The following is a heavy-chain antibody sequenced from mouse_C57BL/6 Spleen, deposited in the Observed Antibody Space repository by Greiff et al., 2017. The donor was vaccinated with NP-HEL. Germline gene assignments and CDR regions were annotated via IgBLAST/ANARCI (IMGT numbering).Heavy chain of an antibody. D-gene: IGHD3-1*01. J-gene: IGHJ4*01. CDR2: IHPNSGST. CDR1: GYTFTSYW. Sequence: VQLQQPGAELVKPGASVKLSCKASGYTFTSYWMHWVKQRPGQGLEWIGMIHPNSGSTNYNEKFKSKATLTVDKSSSTAYMQLSSLTSEDSAVYYCARSRYHYAMDYWGQGTSGTVSS. V-gene: IGHV1-64*01. CDR3: ARSRYHYAMDY.